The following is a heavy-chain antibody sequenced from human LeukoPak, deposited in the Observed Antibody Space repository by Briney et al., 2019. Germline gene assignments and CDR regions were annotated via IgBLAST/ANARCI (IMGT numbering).Heavy chain of an antibody. CDR1: GGSIGSPIYY. D-gene: IGHD3-10*01. Sequence: SETLSLTCTVSGGSIGSPIYYWGWIRQPPGKGLEWIGSIYYSGSTYDNPSLKSRVTISVDTSKNQFSLKLSSLTAADTAVYYCARYNYGAYYFDYWGQGTLVTVSS. CDR3: ARYNYGAYYFDY. CDR2: IYYSGST. V-gene: IGHV4-39*07. J-gene: IGHJ4*02.